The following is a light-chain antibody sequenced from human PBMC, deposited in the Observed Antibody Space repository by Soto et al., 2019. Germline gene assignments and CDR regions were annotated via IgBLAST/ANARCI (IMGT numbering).Light chain of an antibody. Sequence: EIVLTQSPGTLSLSPGERATLSCRASQSVSSSYLAWYQQKPGQAPGLLIYGASSRATGIPDRFSGSGSGTDFTLTISRLEPEDFAVYYCQQYGSSQLQGFGQGTKLEIK. CDR3: QQYGSSQLQG. J-gene: IGKJ2*03. V-gene: IGKV3-20*01. CDR2: GAS. CDR1: QSVSSSY.